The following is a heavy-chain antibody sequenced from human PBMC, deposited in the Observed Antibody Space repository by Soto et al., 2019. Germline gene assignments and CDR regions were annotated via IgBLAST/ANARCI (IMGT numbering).Heavy chain of an antibody. Sequence: PGGSLRLSCAASGFTFSSYSMNWVRQAPGKGLEWVSSISSSSSYIYYADSVKGRFTISRDNAKNSLYLQMNSLRAEDTAVYYCARESQLTDGYGMDVWGQGTTVTV. J-gene: IGHJ6*02. D-gene: IGHD2-2*01. V-gene: IGHV3-21*01. CDR2: ISSSSSYI. CDR3: ARESQLTDGYGMDV. CDR1: GFTFSSYS.